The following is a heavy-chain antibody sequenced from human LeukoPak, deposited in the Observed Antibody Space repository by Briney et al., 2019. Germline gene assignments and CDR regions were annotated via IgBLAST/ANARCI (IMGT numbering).Heavy chain of an antibody. CDR3: ARDAGIQLGSLYYYYYMDV. CDR2: ISSSSSYI. D-gene: IGHD5-18*01. J-gene: IGHJ6*03. V-gene: IGHV3-21*01. Sequence: PGGSLRLSCAASGFTFSSYSMNWVRQAPGKVLEWVSSISSSSSYIYYADSVKGRFTISRDNAKNSLYLQMNSLRAEDTAVYYCARDAGIQLGSLYYYYYMDVWGKGTTVTISS. CDR1: GFTFSSYS.